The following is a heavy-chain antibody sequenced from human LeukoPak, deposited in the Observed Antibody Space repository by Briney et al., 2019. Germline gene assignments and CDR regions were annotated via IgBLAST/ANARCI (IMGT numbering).Heavy chain of an antibody. CDR1: GFTFSRYW. V-gene: IGHV3-74*01. CDR3: ADPFADAFDI. D-gene: IGHD3-3*01. CDR2: ISADGSTT. Sequence: GGSLRLSCAASGFTFSRYWMHWVRQAPGKGLVWVSHISADGSTTTYADSVRGRFTISRDNAKNTLYLQMSSLRAEDTATYYCADPFADAFDIWGQGTMVTVSS. J-gene: IGHJ3*02.